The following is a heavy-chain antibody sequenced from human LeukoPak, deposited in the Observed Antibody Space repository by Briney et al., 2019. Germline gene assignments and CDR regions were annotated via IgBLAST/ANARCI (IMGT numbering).Heavy chain of an antibody. D-gene: IGHD6-6*01. J-gene: IGHJ4*02. CDR2: ISGDGRNT. CDR3: AKDVGGSSFFDY. CDR1: GFTFNNVG. V-gene: IGHV3-23*01. Sequence: GGSLRLSCAASGFTFNNVGMAWVRQAPGKGPEWVSTISGDGRNTHYADSVKGRFAISRDNSMSMLFLQMSSLRVEDTALYYCAKDVGGSSFFDYWGQGISVTVSS.